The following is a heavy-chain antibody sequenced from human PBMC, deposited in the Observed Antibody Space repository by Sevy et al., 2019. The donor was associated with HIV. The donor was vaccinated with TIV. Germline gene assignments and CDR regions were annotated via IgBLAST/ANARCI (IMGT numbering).Heavy chain of an antibody. CDR1: GFSFSSYA. V-gene: IGHV3-64*02. J-gene: IGHJ4*02. CDR3: ARGLQLWDPFDY. D-gene: IGHD5-18*01. Sequence: GGSLRLSCAASGFSFSSYAMHWVRQAPGKGLEYVSAISRNGGSTYYADSVKGRFTISRDNSKNTLYLQMGSLRAEDMAVYYCARGLQLWDPFDYWGQGALVTVSS. CDR2: ISRNGGST.